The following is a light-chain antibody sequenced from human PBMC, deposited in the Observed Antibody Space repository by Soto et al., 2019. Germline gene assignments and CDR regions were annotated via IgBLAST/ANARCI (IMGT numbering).Light chain of an antibody. CDR2: AAS. CDR1: QSISSY. CDR3: QQYTYWPPGT. Sequence: DIQMTQSPSSLSASVGDRVTITCRASQSISSYLNWYQQKPGKAPKLLIYAASSLQSGVPSRFSGSGSGTDFTLTISSLQSEDFAVYYCQQYTYWPPGTFGQGTKVDIK. J-gene: IGKJ1*01. V-gene: IGKV1-39*01.